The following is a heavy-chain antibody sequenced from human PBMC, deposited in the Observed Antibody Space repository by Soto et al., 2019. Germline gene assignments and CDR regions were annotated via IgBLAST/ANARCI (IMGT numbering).Heavy chain of an antibody. CDR1: GYTFTSYG. CDR2: ISAYNGNT. V-gene: IGHV1-18*01. CDR3: ARDQPPGWGMHYYYGMDV. J-gene: IGHJ6*02. Sequence: QVQLVQSGAEVKKPGASVKVSCKASGYTFTSYGISWVRQAPGQGLEWMGWISAYNGNTNYAQKLQGRVTMTTDTCASTAYMGRGRLRSDDTAVYYCARDQPPGWGMHYYYGMDVWGQGTTVTVSS. D-gene: IGHD3-16*01.